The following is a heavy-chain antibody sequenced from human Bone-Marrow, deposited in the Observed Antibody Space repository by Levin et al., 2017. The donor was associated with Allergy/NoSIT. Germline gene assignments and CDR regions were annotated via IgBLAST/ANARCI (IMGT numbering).Heavy chain of an antibody. Sequence: ASVKVSCKPSGYTFTRYSIHWVRQAPGQRLEWMGWINTGNGNTKYSQNFQARFSITRITSASTAYMEVRSLRSEDTAMYFCARAKVDIVVVPAAKDIWGQGTMVTVSS. D-gene: IGHD2-2*03. CDR2: INTGNGNT. CDR3: ARAKVDIVVVPAAKDI. J-gene: IGHJ3*02. V-gene: IGHV1-3*04. CDR1: GYTFTRYS.